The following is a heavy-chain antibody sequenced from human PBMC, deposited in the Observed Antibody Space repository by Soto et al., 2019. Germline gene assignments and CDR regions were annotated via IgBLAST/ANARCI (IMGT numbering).Heavy chain of an antibody. CDR1: GDSISSGRSY. D-gene: IGHD3-10*01. CDR2: ISHSGDT. V-gene: IGHV4-31*03. J-gene: IGHJ4*02. CDR3: SRATYGQWIYF. Sequence: PAETLSLTGLVSGDSISSGRSYWTWIRQHPGKGLEWIGYISHSGDTHYSPSLKSRITISADTSKNQFSLDLTSVTAADTAMYYCSRATYGQWIYFWAQGSLVPVSS.